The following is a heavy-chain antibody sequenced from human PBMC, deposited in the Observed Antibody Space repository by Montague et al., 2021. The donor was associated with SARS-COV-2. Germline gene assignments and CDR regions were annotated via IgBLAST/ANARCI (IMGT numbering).Heavy chain of an antibody. CDR3: ARNLVVHYWYGMDV. Sequence: SETLSLTCVVSDVSLSTSTWWSWVRQSPGKGLEWVGEIYLSGFTQYNPSVKSRVSISLDDSRSQFSLRLTSVTAADTAVYYCARNLVVHYWYGMDVWGQGTTVTVSS. D-gene: IGHD2-15*01. J-gene: IGHJ6*02. CDR2: IYLSGFT. CDR1: DVSLSTSTW. V-gene: IGHV4-4*02.